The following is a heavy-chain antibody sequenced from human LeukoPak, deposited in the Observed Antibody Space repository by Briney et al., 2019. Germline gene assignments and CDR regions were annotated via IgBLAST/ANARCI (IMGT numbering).Heavy chain of an antibody. V-gene: IGHV3-30*03. CDR1: GFTFSSYG. CDR2: ISYDGSNK. J-gene: IGHJ4*02. Sequence: PGGSLRLSCAASGFTFSSYGMHWVRQAPGKGLEWVAVISYDGSNKYYADSVKGRFTISRDNSKNTLYLQMNSLRAEDTAVYYCAREGGYYYDSSGFDYWGQGTLVTVSS. CDR3: AREGGYYYDSSGFDY. D-gene: IGHD3-22*01.